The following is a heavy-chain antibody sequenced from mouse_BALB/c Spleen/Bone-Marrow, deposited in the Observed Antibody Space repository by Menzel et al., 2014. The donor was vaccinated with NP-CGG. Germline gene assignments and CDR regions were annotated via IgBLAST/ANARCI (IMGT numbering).Heavy chain of an antibody. CDR2: IYPGDGDT. CDR3: AREGYYYGYAMDY. V-gene: IGHV1-87*01. J-gene: IGHJ4*01. CDR1: GYTFTSYW. Sequence: VQLQQSGAALVRPGASVKLSCKASGYTFTSYWIQWVKQRPGQGLEWIGAIYPGDGDTRYTQKFKGKATLTADESSSTAYMQLSSLASEDSAVYYCAREGYYYGYAMDYWGQGTSVTVAS. D-gene: IGHD1-1*01.